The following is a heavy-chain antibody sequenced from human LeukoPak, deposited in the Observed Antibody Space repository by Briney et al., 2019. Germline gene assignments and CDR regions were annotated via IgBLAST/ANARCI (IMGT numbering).Heavy chain of an antibody. CDR2: FDPEDGET. V-gene: IGHV1-24*01. CDR3: ATGVRIAVAGTDYFDY. D-gene: IGHD6-19*01. Sequence: ASVKVSCKVSGYTLTELSMHWVRHAPGKGLERMGGFDPEDGETIYAQTFQGRVTMTEETSTDTAYMDLSSLRSEDTAVYYFATGVRIAVAGTDYFDYWGQGTLVTVSS. CDR1: GYTLTELS. J-gene: IGHJ4*02.